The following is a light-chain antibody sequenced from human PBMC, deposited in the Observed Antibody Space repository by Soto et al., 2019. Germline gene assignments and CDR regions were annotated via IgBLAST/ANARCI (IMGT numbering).Light chain of an antibody. CDR3: CSYAGEYKYV. V-gene: IGLV2-11*01. Sequence: QSALTQPASVSGSPGQSITISCTGTSSDVGAYNYISWYQQHPGKAPKLLIHDVNKRPPGVPDRFSASKSGNTASLTISGLQAEDEADYYCCSYAGEYKYVFGSGTKVTVL. CDR2: DVN. CDR1: SSDVGAYNY. J-gene: IGLJ1*01.